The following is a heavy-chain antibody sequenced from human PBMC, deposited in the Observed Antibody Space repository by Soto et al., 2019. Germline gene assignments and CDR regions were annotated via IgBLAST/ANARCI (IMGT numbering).Heavy chain of an antibody. V-gene: IGHV4-30-4*01. Sequence: KSSETLSLTCTVSGGSISSGDYYWSWIRQPPGKGLEWIGYIYYSGSTYYNPSLKSRVTISVDTSKNQFSLKLSSVTAADTAVYYCARGFSNYYYYYGMDVGGQGTTVTVSS. CDR3: ARGFSNYYYYYGMDV. J-gene: IGHJ6*02. CDR2: IYYSGST. CDR1: GGSISSGDYY.